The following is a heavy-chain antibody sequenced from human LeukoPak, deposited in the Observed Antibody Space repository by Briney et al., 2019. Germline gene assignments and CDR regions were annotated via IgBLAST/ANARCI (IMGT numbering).Heavy chain of an antibody. Sequence: GGSLRLSCGASGFTFRSYGVHWVRQAPGKGLEWVAFIQKDGSNKYYGDSVKGRFTISRDNSKNTLYLQMNSLRVEDTAVYYCAKEMHDYVWGSYFENWGQGTLVTVSS. CDR3: AKEMHDYVWGSYFEN. CDR1: GFTFRSYG. CDR2: IQKDGSNK. V-gene: IGHV3-30*02. D-gene: IGHD3-16*01. J-gene: IGHJ4*02.